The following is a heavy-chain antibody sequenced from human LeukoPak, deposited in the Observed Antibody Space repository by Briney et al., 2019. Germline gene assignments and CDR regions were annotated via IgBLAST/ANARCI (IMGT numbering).Heavy chain of an antibody. V-gene: IGHV4-59*01. Sequence: SETLSLTCTVSNDSFSSYYWSWTRQPPGKGLEWIGYISHSGSTNYNPSLKSRLTISVGASRNQFFLELSSVTPADTAVYYCAGQGLGSSWFYHGGFYYCDSWGQGTLVTVS. CDR1: NDSFSSYY. D-gene: IGHD6-13*01. J-gene: IGHJ4*02. CDR3: AGQGLGSSWFYHGGFYYCDS. CDR2: ISHSGST.